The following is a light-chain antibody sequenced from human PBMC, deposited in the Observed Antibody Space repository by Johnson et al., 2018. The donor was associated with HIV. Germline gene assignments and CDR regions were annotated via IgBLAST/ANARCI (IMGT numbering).Light chain of an antibody. J-gene: IGLJ1*01. CDR3: GTWDSSLSAGV. V-gene: IGLV1-51*02. Sequence: VLTQTPSVSAAPGQKVTISCSGSSSNIGNNYVSWYQQLPGTAPKLLIYENNKRPSGIPDRFSGSKSGTSATLGITGLQTGDEADYYCGTWDSSLSAGVFGTGTKVTVL. CDR2: ENN. CDR1: SSNIGNNY.